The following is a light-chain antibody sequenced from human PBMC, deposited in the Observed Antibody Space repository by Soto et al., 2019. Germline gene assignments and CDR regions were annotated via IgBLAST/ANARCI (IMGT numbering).Light chain of an antibody. Sequence: EIVLTQSPGTLSLSPGERATLSCRASQSVSSSYLAWYQQKPGQAPRLLIYGASSSATGIPDRFSGSGSGPDFTITISRLETEDFAVYYYQQYGSSPPITFGQVTRLEIK. CDR1: QSVSSSY. CDR3: QQYGSSPPIT. CDR2: GAS. J-gene: IGKJ5*01. V-gene: IGKV3-20*01.